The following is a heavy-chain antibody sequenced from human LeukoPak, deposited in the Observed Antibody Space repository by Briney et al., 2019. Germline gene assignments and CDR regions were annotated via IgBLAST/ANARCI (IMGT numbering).Heavy chain of an antibody. D-gene: IGHD2-15*01. J-gene: IGHJ6*02. Sequence: PGGSLRLSCAASGFTFSSYDMHWVRQATGKGLEWVSAIGTAGDTYYPGSVKGRFTISRENAKNSLYLQMNSLRAGDTAVYYCARGPCSGGSCYSVRYYYGMDVWGQGTTVTVSS. CDR2: IGTAGDT. V-gene: IGHV3-13*01. CDR3: ARGPCSGGSCYSVRYYYGMDV. CDR1: GFTFSSYD.